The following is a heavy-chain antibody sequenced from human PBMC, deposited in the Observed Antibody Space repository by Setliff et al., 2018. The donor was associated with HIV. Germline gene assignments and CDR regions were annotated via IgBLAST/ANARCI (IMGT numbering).Heavy chain of an antibody. V-gene: IGHV4-39*01. Sequence: SETLSLTCSVYGASIRNSNSYWGWIRQPPGKRLEWLGSVYESGSTSYNPSLSTRLTISVDTSKNHVSLRLSSVTAADTGVYYCARHRDPPGSRWIYYYYYMDLWGEGTTVTVSS. CDR2: VYESGST. D-gene: IGHD6-13*01. CDR3: ARHRDPPGSRWIYYYYYMDL. J-gene: IGHJ6*03. CDR1: GASIRNSNSY.